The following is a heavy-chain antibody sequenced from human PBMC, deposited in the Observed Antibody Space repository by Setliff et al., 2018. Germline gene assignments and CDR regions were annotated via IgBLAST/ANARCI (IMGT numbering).Heavy chain of an antibody. D-gene: IGHD2-15*01. Sequence: ASVKVSCKASGYTFTSYGISWVRQAPGQGREWMGWISAYNGNTNYAQKFQGRVTMTRDTYTSTVYMDLSSLRSEDTAMYYCATPHCSDGTCRYYFESWGQGTLVTVSS. CDR2: ISAYNGNT. J-gene: IGHJ4*02. CDR3: ATPHCSDGTCRYYFES. CDR1: GYTFTSYG. V-gene: IGHV1-18*01.